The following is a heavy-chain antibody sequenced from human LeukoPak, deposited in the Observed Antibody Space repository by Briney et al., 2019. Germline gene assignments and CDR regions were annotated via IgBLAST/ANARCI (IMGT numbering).Heavy chain of an antibody. J-gene: IGHJ5*02. CDR3: ARESGTTLYRGAFDP. D-gene: IGHD1-1*01. Sequence: GGSLRLSCAAPGFTFSSYAMHWVRQAPGKGLEYVSAISSNGGSTYYANSVKGRFTISRDNSKNTLYLQMGSLRAEDMAVYYCARESGTTLYRGAFDPWGQGTLVTVSS. V-gene: IGHV3-64*01. CDR1: GFTFSSYA. CDR2: ISSNGGST.